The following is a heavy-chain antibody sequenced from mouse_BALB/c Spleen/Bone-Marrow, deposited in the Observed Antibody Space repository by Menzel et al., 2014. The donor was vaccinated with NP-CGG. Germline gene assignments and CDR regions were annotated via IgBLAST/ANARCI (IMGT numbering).Heavy chain of an antibody. CDR3: ARDENVGIYWYFDV. CDR1: GFTFTDYY. CDR2: IRNKANGYTT. Sequence: EVQGVESGGGLVQPGGSLRFSCAASGFTFTDYYMSWVRQPPGKALEWLGFIRNKANGYTTYYSASVKGRFTISRDNSQSILYLQMNTLRAEDSATYYCARDENVGIYWYFDVWGAGTTVTVSS. V-gene: IGHV7-3*02. J-gene: IGHJ1*01.